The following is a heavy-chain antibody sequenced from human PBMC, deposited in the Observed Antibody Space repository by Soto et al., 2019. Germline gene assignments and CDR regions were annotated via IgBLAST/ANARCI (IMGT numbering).Heavy chain of an antibody. CDR3: ARDLAAGDH. V-gene: IGHV1-46*01. CDR1: GSTFTNYY. CDR2: INPTSGST. J-gene: IGHJ4*02. D-gene: IGHD6-13*01. Sequence: QVQLVQSGAEVKKPGASVKVSCRASGSTFTNYYIHWVRQAPGRGLEWLGIINPTSGSTNYAQKFQGRVTLTMDTSTTTVYMELSGLRAEDTAIFYCARDLAAGDHWGQGTLVTVSS.